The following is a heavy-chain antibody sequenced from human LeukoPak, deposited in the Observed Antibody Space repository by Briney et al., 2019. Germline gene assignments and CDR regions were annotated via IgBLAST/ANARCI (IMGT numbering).Heavy chain of an antibody. CDR3: AKAYSPGY. Sequence: GRSLRLSCAASGFTFSSYAMHWVRQAPGKGLEWVAVISYDGSNKYYADSVKGRFTISRDNSKNTLYLQMNSLRAEDTAVYYCAKAYSPGYWGQGTLVTVSS. D-gene: IGHD6-13*01. CDR2: ISYDGSNK. V-gene: IGHV3-30*04. CDR1: GFTFSSYA. J-gene: IGHJ4*02.